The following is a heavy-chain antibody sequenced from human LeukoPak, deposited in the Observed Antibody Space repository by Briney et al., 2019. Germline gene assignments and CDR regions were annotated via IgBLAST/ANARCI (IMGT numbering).Heavy chain of an antibody. CDR1: GYTFSRYF. CDR3: ATRGTYNSSSWYRGFDY. CDR2: ISAYYGNT. J-gene: IGHJ4*02. D-gene: IGHD6-13*01. Sequence: GSVNVSFKGSGYTFSRYFISGVRQDPGQGLEWVGWISAYYGNTNYAQKLQGRVTMTTDTSPSTAYMEPRSQRSDDTAVYYCATRGTYNSSSWYRGFDYWGQGTLVTVSS. V-gene: IGHV1-18*01.